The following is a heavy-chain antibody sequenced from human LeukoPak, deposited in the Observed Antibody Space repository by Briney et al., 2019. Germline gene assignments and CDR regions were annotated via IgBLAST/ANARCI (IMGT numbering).Heavy chain of an antibody. Sequence: GGSLRLSCAASGFTFSTFAMSWVRQAPGKGLEWVSAISGSDETTYYADSVKGRFTISRDNPKNTLYLQMNSLRVEDTAVYYCAKDGSYYDFDYWGQGTLVIVSS. CDR2: ISGSDETT. CDR1: GFTFSTFA. D-gene: IGHD1-26*01. V-gene: IGHV3-23*01. J-gene: IGHJ4*02. CDR3: AKDGSYYDFDY.